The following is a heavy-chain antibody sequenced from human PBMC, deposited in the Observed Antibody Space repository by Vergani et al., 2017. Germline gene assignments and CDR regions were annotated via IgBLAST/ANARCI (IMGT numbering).Heavy chain of an antibody. D-gene: IGHD5-18*01. CDR2: IRNKAYGGTT. J-gene: IGHJ4*02. CDR3: SRGRGYSFGYSDY. V-gene: IGHV3-49*04. CDR1: GFSFGVYA. Sequence: EVQLVESGGGLVPPGRPLRLSCAASGFSFGVYAMTWVRQAPGKGLDWVAFIRNKAYGGTTEYAASVKGRFTISRDDSKRLAYLQLSGLKTEDTAVYFCSRGRGYSFGYSDYWGQGTLVTVSS.